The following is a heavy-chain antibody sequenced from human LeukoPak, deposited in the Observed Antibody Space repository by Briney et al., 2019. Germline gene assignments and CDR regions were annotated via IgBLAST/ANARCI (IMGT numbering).Heavy chain of an antibody. CDR3: AKVNNYDSSGSYPPTAFDS. V-gene: IGHV3-23*01. Sequence: GGSLRLSCAASGFTFSNYAMSWVRQAPGKGLEWVSAISGSGGTTYYADSVKGRFTISRDTSKNTLFLQMNSLRAQDTAVYYCAKVNNYDSSGSYPPTAFDSWGQGTLVTVSS. J-gene: IGHJ4*02. D-gene: IGHD3-22*01. CDR2: ISGSGGTT. CDR1: GFTFSNYA.